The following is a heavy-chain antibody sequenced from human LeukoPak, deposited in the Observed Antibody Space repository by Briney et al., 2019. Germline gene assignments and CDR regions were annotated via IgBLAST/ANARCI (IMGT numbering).Heavy chain of an antibody. D-gene: IGHD5-18*01. Sequence: GGSLRLSCAASGFTFDDYTMHWVRQAPRKGPEWVSLINWDGFSTYYADSVKGRFTISRDNSKNSLYLQMNSLRTEDTALYYCAKDMGIQLWFGFDYWGQGTPVTVSS. J-gene: IGHJ4*02. CDR1: GFTFDDYT. V-gene: IGHV3-43*01. CDR3: AKDMGIQLWFGFDY. CDR2: INWDGFST.